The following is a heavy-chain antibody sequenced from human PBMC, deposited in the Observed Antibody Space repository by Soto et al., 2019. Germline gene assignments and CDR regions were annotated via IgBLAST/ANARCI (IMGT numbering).Heavy chain of an antibody. J-gene: IGHJ4*02. CDR2: MNPNSGDT. Sequence: ASVKVSCKASGYTFTNYDISWVRQATGQGLEWMGWMNPNSGDTDSAQKFQGRVTMTWNASISTAYLELSRLRSDDTAGYYCARGDDYAIYWGQGTLFTVSS. D-gene: IGHD4-17*01. V-gene: IGHV1-8*01. CDR1: GYTFTNYD. CDR3: ARGDDYAIY.